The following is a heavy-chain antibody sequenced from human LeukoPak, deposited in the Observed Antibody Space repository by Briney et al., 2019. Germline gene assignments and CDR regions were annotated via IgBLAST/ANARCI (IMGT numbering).Heavy chain of an antibody. V-gene: IGHV4-30-4*08. CDR1: GGSISSGDYY. Sequence: PSETLSLTCTVSGGSISSGDYYWSWIRQPPGKGLEWIGYIYYSGSTYYNPSLKSRVTISVDTSKNQFSLKLSSVTAADTAAYYCARDQYCSSTSCAPGWFDPWGQGTLVTVSS. CDR2: IYYSGST. J-gene: IGHJ5*02. CDR3: ARDQYCSSTSCAPGWFDP. D-gene: IGHD2-2*01.